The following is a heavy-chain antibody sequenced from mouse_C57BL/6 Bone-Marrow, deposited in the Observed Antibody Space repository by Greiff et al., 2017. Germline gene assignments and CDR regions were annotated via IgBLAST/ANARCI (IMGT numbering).Heavy chain of an antibody. V-gene: IGHV1-69*01. CDR2: IDPSDSYT. J-gene: IGHJ3*01. D-gene: IGHD2-2*01. CDR3: ARGTSYYGYPWFAY. CDR1: GYTFTSYW. Sequence: QVQLQQPGAELVMPGASVKLSCKASGYTFTSYWMHWVKQRPGQGLAWIGEIDPSDSYTNSNQKFKGKSTLTVDKSSSTAYMQLSSLTSEDSAVYYCARGTSYYGYPWFAYGGQGTLVTVSA.